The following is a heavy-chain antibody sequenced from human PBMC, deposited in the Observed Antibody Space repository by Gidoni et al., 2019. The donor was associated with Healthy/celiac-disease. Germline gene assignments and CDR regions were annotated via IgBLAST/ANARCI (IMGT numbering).Heavy chain of an antibody. Sequence: EVQLGETGGGLVQPGGSLNLACAAPERHFRSHRLNRVRQAPGKGLEWVSSISSRSWTIYYSDSVKCRFTISRDNAKTSLYLQMNSLRDENTAVYYCARDLVVVLVAATRAPPYGMDFWGQGTTVTVSS. J-gene: IGHJ6*02. CDR1: ERHFRSHR. CDR3: ARDLVVVLVAATRAPPYGMDF. D-gene: IGHD2-15*01. CDR2: ISSRSWTI. V-gene: IGHV3-48*02.